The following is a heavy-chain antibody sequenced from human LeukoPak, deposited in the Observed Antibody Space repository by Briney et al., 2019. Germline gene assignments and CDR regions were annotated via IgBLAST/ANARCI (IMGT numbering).Heavy chain of an antibody. CDR1: GGSISSYY. CDR3: ARERASVDY. J-gene: IGHJ4*02. Sequence: PSETLSLTCTVSGGSISSYYWSWIRQPPGKGLEWIGYIYYSGSTNYNPSLKSRVTISVDTSKNQFSLKLSSVTAADTAVYYCARERASVDYWGQGTLVTVSS. D-gene: IGHD5-12*01. V-gene: IGHV4-59*12. CDR2: IYYSGST.